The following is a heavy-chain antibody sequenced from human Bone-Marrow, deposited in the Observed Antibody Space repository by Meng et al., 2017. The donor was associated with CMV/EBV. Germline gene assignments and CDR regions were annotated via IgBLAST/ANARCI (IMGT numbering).Heavy chain of an antibody. V-gene: IGHV4-39*07. CDR3: ARGMYYYDSSGYHPLYYFDY. D-gene: IGHD3-22*01. Sequence: SETLSLSCTASGGTISSSSYYWGWIRQPPGKGLEWIGSIYYSGSTYYNPSLKSRVTISVDTSKNQFSLKLSSVTAADTAVYYCARGMYYYDSSGYHPLYYFDYWGQGTLVTFSS. J-gene: IGHJ4*02. CDR1: GGTISSSSYY. CDR2: IYYSGST.